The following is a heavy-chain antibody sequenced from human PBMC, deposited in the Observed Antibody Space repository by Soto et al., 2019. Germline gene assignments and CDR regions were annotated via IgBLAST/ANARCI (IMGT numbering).Heavy chain of an antibody. J-gene: IGHJ6*02. D-gene: IGHD4-4*01. CDR3: AREGYSETYYYYQTLDV. CDR1: GGSISNYY. V-gene: IGHV4-4*07. Sequence: SETLSLTCTVSGGSISNYYWTWIRQPAGKGLEWIGRMYTSGSTNYNPSLKSRVTMSVDTSKNQFSLNLRSVTAADTAVYYCAREGYSETYYYYQTLDVWGQGTTVTVSS. CDR2: MYTSGST.